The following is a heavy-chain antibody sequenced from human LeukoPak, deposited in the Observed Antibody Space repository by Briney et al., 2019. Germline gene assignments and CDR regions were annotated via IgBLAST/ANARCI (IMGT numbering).Heavy chain of an antibody. D-gene: IGHD4-17*01. J-gene: IGHJ6*02. V-gene: IGHV3-23*01. CDR3: AKAFQQKSDYGDYGPGDEYYYYGMDV. CDR1: GFTFSSYA. CDR2: ISGSGGST. Sequence: PGGSLRLSCAASGFTFSSYAMSWVRQAPGKGLEWVSAISGSGGSTYYADSVKGRFTISRDNSKNTLYLQMNSLRAEDTAVYYCAKAFQQKSDYGDYGPGDEYYYYGMDVWGQGTTVTVSS.